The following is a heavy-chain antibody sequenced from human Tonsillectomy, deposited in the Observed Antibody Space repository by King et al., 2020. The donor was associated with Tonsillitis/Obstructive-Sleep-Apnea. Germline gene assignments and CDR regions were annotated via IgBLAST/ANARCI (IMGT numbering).Heavy chain of an antibody. CDR2: ISGSGNST. Sequence: VQLVESGGGLVQPGGSLRLSCAASGFTFSTYGMSWVRQAPGKGPEWVSVISGSGNSTYYSDSVKGRFTISRDNSKNTLYLQMNSLRTEDTAVYYCAKDHRGGRYCSGNSCPTFGMDVWRQGTTVTVSS. CDR1: GFTFSTYG. V-gene: IGHV3-23*04. J-gene: IGHJ6*02. D-gene: IGHD2-15*01. CDR3: AKDHRGGRYCSGNSCPTFGMDV.